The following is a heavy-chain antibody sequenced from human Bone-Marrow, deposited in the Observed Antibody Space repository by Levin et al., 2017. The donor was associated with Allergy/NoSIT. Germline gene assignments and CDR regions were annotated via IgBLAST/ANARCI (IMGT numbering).Heavy chain of an antibody. CDR1: GFTFSDYA. Sequence: GESLKISCAASGFTFSDYAMSWVRQAPGKGLEWVSTISSNTHYADSVKGRFTISRDNSKNTLSLQMNSLTAEDTAMYFCAKEGIVATIRGGSYFDYWGQGTLVTVSS. CDR3: AKEGIVATIRGGSYFDY. J-gene: IGHJ4*02. V-gene: IGHV3-23*01. CDR2: ISSNT. D-gene: IGHD5-12*01.